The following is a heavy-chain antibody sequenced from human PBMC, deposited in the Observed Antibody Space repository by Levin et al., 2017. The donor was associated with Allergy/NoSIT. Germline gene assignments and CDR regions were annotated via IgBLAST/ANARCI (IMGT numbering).Heavy chain of an antibody. CDR1: GDSISSGDYS. V-gene: IGHV4-30-2*01. D-gene: IGHD3-10*02. J-gene: IGHJ5*02. CDR2: IYSSGGT. CDR3: SCWSESKGASFDP. Sequence: KPSETLSLTCAVSGDSISSGDYSWTWIRQPPGKGLEWIGNIYSSGGTYYNSSLKSRVTISVDRSKNQFYLTLTSVTAADTAVYYCSCWSESKGASFDPWGRGTLVTVSS.